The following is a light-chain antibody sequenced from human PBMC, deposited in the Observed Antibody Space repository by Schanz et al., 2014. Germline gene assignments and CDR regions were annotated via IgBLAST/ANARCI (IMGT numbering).Light chain of an antibody. CDR1: SGSVSRSHY. CDR3: VLYMGSGIWL. CDR2: STD. V-gene: IGLV8-61*01. Sequence: QAVVAQEPSFSVSPGGTVTLTCGLSSGSVSRSHYPSWYQQTPGQAPRTLIYSTDTRFSGVPDRFSGSIVGNKAALTITGAQADDESDYYCVLYMGSGIWLFGGGTKLTVL. J-gene: IGLJ3*02.